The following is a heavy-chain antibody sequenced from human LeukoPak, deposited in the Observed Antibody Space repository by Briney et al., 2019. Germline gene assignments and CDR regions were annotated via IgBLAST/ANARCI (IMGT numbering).Heavy chain of an antibody. CDR3: ARHLYYYGSGSRYFDY. CDR1: GGSISSYY. V-gene: IGHV4-59*08. D-gene: IGHD3-10*01. J-gene: IGHJ4*02. CDR2: IYYSGST. Sequence: SETLSLTCTVSGGSISSYYWSWIRQPPGKGLEWIGYIYYSGSTNYNPSLKSRASISVDTSKNQFSVRLSSVTAADTAVYYCARHLYYYGSGSRYFDYWGQGTLVTVSS.